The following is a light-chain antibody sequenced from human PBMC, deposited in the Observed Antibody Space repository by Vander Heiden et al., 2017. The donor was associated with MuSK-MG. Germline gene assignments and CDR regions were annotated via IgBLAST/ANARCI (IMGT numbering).Light chain of an antibody. CDR3: QQYYTYWT. J-gene: IGKJ1*01. Sequence: QLPQSPSTLSAFVGDRVTITCRASQSISYWLAWYQQKPGKAPKLLIHDAATLESGVPSRFSCSGSGTQFTLTISSLQPDDFATYYCQQYYTYWTFGQGTKVEIK. CDR1: QSISYW. CDR2: DAA. V-gene: IGKV1-5*01.